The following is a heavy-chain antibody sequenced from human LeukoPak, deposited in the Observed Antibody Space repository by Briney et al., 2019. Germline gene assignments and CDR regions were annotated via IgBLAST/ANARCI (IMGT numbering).Heavy chain of an antibody. Sequence: ASVKVSCKASGYTFTSYGISWVRQAPGQGLECMGWISAYNGNTNYAQKLQGRVTMTTDTSTSTAYMELRSLRSDDTAVYYCARDPGYCSSTSCSLDAFDIWGQGTMVTVSS. CDR2: ISAYNGNT. J-gene: IGHJ3*02. D-gene: IGHD2-2*01. V-gene: IGHV1-18*01. CDR3: ARDPGYCSSTSCSLDAFDI. CDR1: GYTFTSYG.